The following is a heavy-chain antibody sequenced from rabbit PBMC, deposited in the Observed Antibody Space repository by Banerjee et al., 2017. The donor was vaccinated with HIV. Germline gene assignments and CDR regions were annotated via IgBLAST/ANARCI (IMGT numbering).Heavy chain of an antibody. J-gene: IGHJ4*01. D-gene: IGHD7-1*01. CDR2: ISTGDGHT. V-gene: IGHV1S40*01. CDR3: ARDLAAVTGWNFGL. CDR1: GIDFSSYYY. Sequence: QSLEESGGDLVKPGASLTLTCTASGIDFSSYYYMCWVRQAPGKGLEWIACISTGDGHTYYASWAKGRFTISLDNVQNTVFLQMTSLTAADTATYFCARDLAAVTGWNFGLWGPGTLVTVS.